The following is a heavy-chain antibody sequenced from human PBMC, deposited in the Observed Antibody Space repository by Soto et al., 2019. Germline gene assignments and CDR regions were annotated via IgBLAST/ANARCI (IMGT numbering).Heavy chain of an antibody. CDR1: GFTFSNYA. CDR2: ISGSGGNT. Sequence: EVQLLESGGGLVQPGGSLRLSCAASGFTFSNYAMSWVRQAPGKGLEWVSVISGSGGNTQYADSVKGRFTISRDNSKNTLHLQMNSLRVEDTAVYYCAKGLRVVASAIVSWGQGTLVTVSS. V-gene: IGHV3-23*01. D-gene: IGHD2-2*01. CDR3: AKGLRVVASAIVS. J-gene: IGHJ4*02.